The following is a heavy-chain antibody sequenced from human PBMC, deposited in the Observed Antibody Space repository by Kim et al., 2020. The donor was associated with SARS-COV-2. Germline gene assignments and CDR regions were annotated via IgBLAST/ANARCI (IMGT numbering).Heavy chain of an antibody. Sequence: SETLSLTCTVSGGSISSGGYYWSWIRQHPGKGLEWIGYIYYSGSTYYNPSLKSRVTISVDTSKNQFSLKLSSVTAADTAVYYCARASARKYNWFDPWGQGTLVTVSS. D-gene: IGHD3-10*01. CDR1: GGSISSGGYY. J-gene: IGHJ5*02. CDR2: IYYSGST. CDR3: ARASARKYNWFDP. V-gene: IGHV4-31*03.